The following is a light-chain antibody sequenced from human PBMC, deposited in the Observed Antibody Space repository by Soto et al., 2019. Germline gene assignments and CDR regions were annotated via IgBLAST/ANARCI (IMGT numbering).Light chain of an antibody. V-gene: IGKV1-9*01. Sequence: IQLTQSPSSLSASVGDRVTITCRASQGISSYLAWYQQKPGKAPDLLIYAASTLQSGVPSRFSGSGSETDFTLTISSLPPEDFATYYCQQVNSYPSTFGGGTKVEIK. J-gene: IGKJ4*01. CDR2: AAS. CDR3: QQVNSYPST. CDR1: QGISSY.